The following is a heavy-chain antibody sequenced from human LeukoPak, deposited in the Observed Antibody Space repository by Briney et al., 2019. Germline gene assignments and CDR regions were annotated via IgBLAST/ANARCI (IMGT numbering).Heavy chain of an antibody. CDR2: IYYSGST. CDR3: ARLRRGIRGAFDI. D-gene: IGHD3-16*01. Sequence: SETLSLTCTVSGGSISSYYWSWIRQPPGKGLEWIGYIYYSGSTNYNPSLKSRVTISVDTSKNQFSLKLSSVTAADTAVYYCARLRRGIRGAFDIWGQGTMVTVSS. V-gene: IGHV4-59*12. CDR1: GGSISSYY. J-gene: IGHJ3*02.